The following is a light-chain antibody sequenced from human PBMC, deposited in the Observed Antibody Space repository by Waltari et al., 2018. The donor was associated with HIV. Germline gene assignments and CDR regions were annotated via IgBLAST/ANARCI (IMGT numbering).Light chain of an antibody. CDR1: SSDVGGYNY. CDR3: NSYTKNNTWV. V-gene: IGLV2-14*01. CDR2: EVS. Sequence: QSALTQPASVSGSPGQSITISCTGTSSDVGGYNYVSWYQQYPGKAPKLMIYEVSNRPSGVSNRFPGSKSVCTASLTISGLQAEDEADYYCNSYTKNNTWVFGGGTKLTVL. J-gene: IGLJ3*02.